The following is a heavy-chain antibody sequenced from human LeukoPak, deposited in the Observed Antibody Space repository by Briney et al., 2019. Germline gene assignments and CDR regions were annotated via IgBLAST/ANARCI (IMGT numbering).Heavy chain of an antibody. J-gene: IGHJ6*03. CDR1: GGTFSSYA. V-gene: IGHV1-69*05. CDR3: ARISCGGDCLYYYYMDV. CDR2: IIPIFGTA. Sequence: ASVKVSCKASGGTFSSYAISWVRQAPGQGLEWMGGIIPIFGTANYAQKFQGRVTITTDESTSTAYMELSSLRSEDTAVYYCARISCGGDCLYYYYMDVWGKGTTVTVSS. D-gene: IGHD2-21*01.